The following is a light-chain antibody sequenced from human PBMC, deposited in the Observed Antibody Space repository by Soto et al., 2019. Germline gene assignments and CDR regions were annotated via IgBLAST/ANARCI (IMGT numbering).Light chain of an antibody. V-gene: IGLV8-61*01. CDR2: NTN. CDR1: SGSVSTNYY. CDR3: VLYVGTGIWV. J-gene: IGLJ2*01. Sequence: QTVVTQAPSFSVSPGGTVTLTCGLSSGSVSTNYYPSWYQQTPGQAPRTLIYNTNTRSSGVPDRFSGSILGNKAALTITGAQADDESNYYCVLYVGTGIWVFGGGTKLTVL.